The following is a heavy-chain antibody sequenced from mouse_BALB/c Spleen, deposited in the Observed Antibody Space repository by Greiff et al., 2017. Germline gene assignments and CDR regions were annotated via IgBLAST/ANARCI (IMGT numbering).Heavy chain of an antibody. Sequence: EVKLVESGGGLVQPGGSLKLSCAASGFTFSSYTMSWVRQTPEKRLEWVAYISNGGGSTYYPDTVKGRFTISRDNAKNTLYLQMSSLKSEDTAMFYCARQGDGYYAWFAYWGQGTLVTVSA. V-gene: IGHV5-12-2*01. CDR2: ISNGGGST. CDR1: GFTFSSYT. J-gene: IGHJ3*01. D-gene: IGHD2-3*01. CDR3: ARQGDGYYAWFAY.